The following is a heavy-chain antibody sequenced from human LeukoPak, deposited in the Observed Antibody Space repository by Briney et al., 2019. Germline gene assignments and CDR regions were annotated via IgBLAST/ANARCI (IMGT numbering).Heavy chain of an antibody. CDR3: VADPINFDY. CDR1: GGSISSSSYY. J-gene: IGHJ4*02. Sequence: SETLSLTCTVSGGSISSSSYYWGWIRQPPGKGLEWIGSIYYSGSTYYNPSLKSRVTISVDTSKNQFSLHLSSVTAADTAVYYCVADPINFDYWGQGMLVTVSS. CDR2: IYYSGST. V-gene: IGHV4-39*07.